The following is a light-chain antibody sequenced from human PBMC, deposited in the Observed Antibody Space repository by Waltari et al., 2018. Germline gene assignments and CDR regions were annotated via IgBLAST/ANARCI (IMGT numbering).Light chain of an antibody. CDR1: EDISVY. J-gene: IGKJ1*01. V-gene: IGKV1-33*01. CDR3: QQYKEPPRT. CDR2: DAS. Sequence: DIQMTQSPSSMSASVGDRGAITCQAREDISVYLSWYQQKPGKAPKDLIYDASNLETGVPSRFTGSRSGTDFTFTISSRQPEDIATYYCQQYKEPPRTFRQGTKVEIQ.